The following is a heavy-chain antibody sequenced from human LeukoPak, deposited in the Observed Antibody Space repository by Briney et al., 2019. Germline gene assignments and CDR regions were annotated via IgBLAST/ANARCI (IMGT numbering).Heavy chain of an antibody. J-gene: IGHJ4*02. CDR3: ARGPVSSSGFFGY. D-gene: IGHD6-19*01. CDR2: ISSGGGTI. CDR1: GFTFSDYH. Sequence: GGSLRLSCAASGFTFSDYHMSWIRQAPGKGLEWVSYISSGGGTISYADSVKGRFTVSRDNAKNSLYLQMNSLRAEDTAVYYCARGPVSSSGFFGYWGQGTLVTVSS. V-gene: IGHV3-11*01.